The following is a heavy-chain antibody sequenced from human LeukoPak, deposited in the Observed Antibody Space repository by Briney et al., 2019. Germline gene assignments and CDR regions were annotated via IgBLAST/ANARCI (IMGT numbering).Heavy chain of an antibody. Sequence: PGGSLRLSCAASGFTVSRNYMSWVRQAPGKGLEWVSVIYSGGSTYYADSVKGRFTISRDNSKNTLYLQMNSLRAEDTAVYYCARSGYYYDSSSYPGFFDYWGQGTLVTVSS. D-gene: IGHD3-22*01. J-gene: IGHJ4*02. CDR3: ARSGYYYDSSSYPGFFDY. V-gene: IGHV3-53*01. CDR1: GFTVSRNY. CDR2: IYSGGST.